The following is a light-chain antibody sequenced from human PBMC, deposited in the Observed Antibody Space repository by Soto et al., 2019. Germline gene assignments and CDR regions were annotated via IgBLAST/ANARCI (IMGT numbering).Light chain of an antibody. J-gene: IGLJ2*01. CDR2: NNN. CDR3: AAWDDSLNGVV. V-gene: IGLV1-44*01. Sequence: QSVLTQPPSASGTPGQRVTISCSGSSSNIGSNTVNWYLQLPGTAPKVLIYNNNQRPSGVPDRFSGSKSGTSASLAISGLQSEDEADYYCAAWDDSLNGVVFGGGTKVTVL. CDR1: SSNIGSNT.